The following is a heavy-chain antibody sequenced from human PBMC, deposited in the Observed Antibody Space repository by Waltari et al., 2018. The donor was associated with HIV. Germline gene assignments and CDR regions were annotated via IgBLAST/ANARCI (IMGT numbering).Heavy chain of an antibody. D-gene: IGHD3-9*01. CDR3: ARHYAWFDILTGSPPTYYFDS. V-gene: IGHV4-39*01. CDR1: GASISSRTYY. Sequence: QLKLLQSGPRLVKPSEPLSLTCSVSGASISSRTYYWGWIRQPPGKGLQSLGSMYYSGSTYYNPSLNSRLTLSADTSKNQFSLRLNSVTAADTAVYYCARHYAWFDILTGSPPTYYFDSWGPGSLVTVS. CDR2: MYYSGST. J-gene: IGHJ4*02.